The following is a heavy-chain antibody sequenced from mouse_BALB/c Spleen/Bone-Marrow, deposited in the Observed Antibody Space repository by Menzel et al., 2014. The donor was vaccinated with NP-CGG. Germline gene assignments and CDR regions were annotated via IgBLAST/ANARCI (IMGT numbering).Heavy chain of an antibody. D-gene: IGHD2-2*01. V-gene: IGHV5-17*02. J-gene: IGHJ4*01. CDR1: GFTFSSFG. CDR3: ARSPYGYDGRDY. CDR2: ISSGSSTI. Sequence: EVQRVESGGGLVQPGGSRKLSCAASGFTFSSFGMHWVRQAPEKGLEWVAYISSGSSTIYYADTVKGRFTISRDNPKNTLFLQMTSLRSEDTAMYYCARSPYGYDGRDYWGQGPSVTVSS.